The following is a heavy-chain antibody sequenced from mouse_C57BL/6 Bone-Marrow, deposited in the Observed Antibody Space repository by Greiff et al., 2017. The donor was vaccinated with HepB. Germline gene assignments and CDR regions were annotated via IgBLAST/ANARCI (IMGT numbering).Heavy chain of an antibody. J-gene: IGHJ2*01. V-gene: IGHV1-81*01. Sequence: QVHVKQSGAELARPGASVKLSCKASGYTFTSYGISWVKQRTGQGLEWIVEIYPRSGNTYYNEKFKGKATLTADKSSITAYMELRSLTSEDSAVYFCARGYLSGYWGQGTTLTVSS. CDR1: GYTFTSYG. CDR3: ARGYLSGY. D-gene: IGHD1-1*01. CDR2: IYPRSGNT.